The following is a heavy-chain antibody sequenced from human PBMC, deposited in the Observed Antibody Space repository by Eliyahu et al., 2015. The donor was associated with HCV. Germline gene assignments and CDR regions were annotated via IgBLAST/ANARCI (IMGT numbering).Heavy chain of an antibody. Sequence: PGASVKVSCKTSGYTFASYGISWVRQAPGXGLEWMGWISGSNGKTKFAQKFQGRVTLTTETSTSTAYMELTSLTSDDTAVYYCGRGGRPFQYWGQGTLVIVSS. J-gene: IGHJ1*01. CDR1: GYTFASYG. V-gene: IGHV1-18*01. CDR3: GRGGRPFQY. CDR2: ISGSNGKT. D-gene: IGHD1-1*01.